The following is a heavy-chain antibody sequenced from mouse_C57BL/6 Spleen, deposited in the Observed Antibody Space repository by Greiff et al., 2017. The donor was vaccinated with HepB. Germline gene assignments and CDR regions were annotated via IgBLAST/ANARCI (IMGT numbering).Heavy chain of an antibody. Sequence: EVQRVESGEGLVKPGGSLKLSCAASGFTFSSYAMSWVRQTPEKRLEWVAYISSGGDYIYYADTVKGRFTISRDNARNTLYLQMSSLKSEDTAMYYCTRDGGYGNYDAMDYWGQGTSVTVSS. V-gene: IGHV5-9-1*02. D-gene: IGHD2-10*02. CDR1: GFTFSSYA. CDR3: TRDGGYGNYDAMDY. CDR2: ISSGGDYI. J-gene: IGHJ4*01.